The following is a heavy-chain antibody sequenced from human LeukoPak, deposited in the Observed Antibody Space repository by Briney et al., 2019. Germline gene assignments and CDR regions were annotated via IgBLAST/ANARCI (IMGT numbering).Heavy chain of an antibody. Sequence: GGSLRLSCAASGFTFSSYGMHWVRQAPGKGLEWVAFIRYDGSNKYYADSVKGRFTISGDNSKNTLYLQMNSLRAEDTAVYYCANGGNYYDSSGYGYWGQGTLVTVSS. CDR2: IRYDGSNK. CDR3: ANGGNYYDSSGYGY. CDR1: GFTFSSYG. D-gene: IGHD3-22*01. J-gene: IGHJ4*02. V-gene: IGHV3-30*02.